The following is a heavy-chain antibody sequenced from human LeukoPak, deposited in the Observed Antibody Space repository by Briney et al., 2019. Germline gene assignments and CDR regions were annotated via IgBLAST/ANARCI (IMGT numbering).Heavy chain of an antibody. CDR3: SRGLTVSDY. Sequence: PWGSLRLSCAASGFTLSNYKMSWVRQAPGKGLEWVANIKEDGSEKYYVDSVKGRFTISRDNAKNSVYLQLNSLRVEDTAVYYCSRGLTVSDYWGQGTLVTVSS. CDR1: GFTLSNYK. V-gene: IGHV3-7*04. J-gene: IGHJ4*02. CDR2: IKEDGSEK. D-gene: IGHD4-17*01.